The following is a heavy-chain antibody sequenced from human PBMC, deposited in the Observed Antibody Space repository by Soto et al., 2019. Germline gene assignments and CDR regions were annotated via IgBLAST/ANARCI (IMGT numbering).Heavy chain of an antibody. Sequence: PGGSLRLSCAASGFTFSSFGMHWVRQAPGKGLEWVAVIWYDGSNKYYADSVKGRFTISRDNSKNTLYLQMNSLRADDTAIYYCASRSPALDYWGQGILVTVSS. CDR3: ASRSPALDY. CDR1: GFTFSSFG. V-gene: IGHV3-33*01. J-gene: IGHJ4*02. D-gene: IGHD2-2*01. CDR2: IWYDGSNK.